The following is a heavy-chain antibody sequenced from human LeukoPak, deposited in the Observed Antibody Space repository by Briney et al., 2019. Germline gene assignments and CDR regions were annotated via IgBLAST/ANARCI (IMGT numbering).Heavy chain of an antibody. Sequence: ASVKVSCKASGYTFTGYYMHWVRQAPGQGLEWMGWISAYNGNTNYAQKLQGRVTMTTDTSTSTAYMELRSLRSDDTAVYYCARDQAAVGRGYGDYYYYYGMDVWGQGTTVTVSS. D-gene: IGHD4-17*01. V-gene: IGHV1-18*04. J-gene: IGHJ6*02. CDR2: ISAYNGNT. CDR3: ARDQAAVGRGYGDYYYYYGMDV. CDR1: GYTFTGYY.